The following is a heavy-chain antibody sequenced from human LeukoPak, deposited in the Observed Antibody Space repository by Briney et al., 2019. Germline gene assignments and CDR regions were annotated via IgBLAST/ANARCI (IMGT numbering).Heavy chain of an antibody. CDR1: GFTFDDYA. V-gene: IGHV3-9*01. Sequence: PGGSLRLSCAASGFTFDDYAMHWVRQAPGKGLEWVSGISWNSGSIGYADSVKGRFTISRDNAKNSLYLQMNSLRAEDTALYYCAKAIEYYYYYGMDVWGQGTTVTVSS. CDR2: ISWNSGSI. CDR3: AKAIEYYYYYGMDV. J-gene: IGHJ6*02.